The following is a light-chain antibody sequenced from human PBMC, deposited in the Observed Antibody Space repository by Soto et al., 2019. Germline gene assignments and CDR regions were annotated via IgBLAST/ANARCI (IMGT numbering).Light chain of an antibody. Sequence: QSALTQPASVSGSPGQSITIACTGTNRDVGSYNLVSGYQQRPGGAPKLIISEVRNRPSGISYRFTGSKSGNTASLTISGLQAEDEADYYCSSYTTPSTLVFGGGTKVTVL. J-gene: IGLJ3*02. CDR3: SSYTTPSTLV. CDR1: NRDVGSYNL. CDR2: EVR. V-gene: IGLV2-14*01.